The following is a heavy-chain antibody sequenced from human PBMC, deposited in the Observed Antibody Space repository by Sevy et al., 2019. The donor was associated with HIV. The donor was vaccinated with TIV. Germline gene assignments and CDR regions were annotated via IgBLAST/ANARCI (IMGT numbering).Heavy chain of an antibody. D-gene: IGHD3-10*01. CDR2: LSFGCGEI. Sequence: GGSLRLSCAASGFTFSKYSMSWVRQPPGKGLEWVSTLSFGCGEINYADSVKGRFTISRDNAKNSLFLQMNSLRADDTAFYYCARDYYGSGSFEFDSWGQGALVTVSS. CDR3: ARDYYGSGSFEFDS. CDR1: GFTFSKYS. V-gene: IGHV3-21*01. J-gene: IGHJ4*02.